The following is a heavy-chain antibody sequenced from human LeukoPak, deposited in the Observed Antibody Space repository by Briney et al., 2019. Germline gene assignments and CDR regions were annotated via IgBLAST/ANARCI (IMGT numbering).Heavy chain of an antibody. D-gene: IGHD3-22*01. Sequence: ASVKVSCKASGGTFSSYAISWVRQAPGQGLEWMGGIIPIFGTANYAQKFQGRVTISADGSTSTAYMELSSLRSEDTAVYYCARGGKYYYDSSGYYLDYWGQGTLVTVSS. CDR3: ARGGKYYYDSSGYYLDY. J-gene: IGHJ4*02. CDR1: GGTFSSYA. CDR2: IIPIFGTA. V-gene: IGHV1-69*13.